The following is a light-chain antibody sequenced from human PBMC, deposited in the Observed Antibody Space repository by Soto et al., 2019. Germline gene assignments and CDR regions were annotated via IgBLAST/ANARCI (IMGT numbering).Light chain of an antibody. Sequence: QSVLTQSPSASDSLGASVKLTCTLSSGHSNYAIAWHQQQPEKGPRYLMKVNSDGSHRKGDGIPDRFSGSSSGAQRYLTISSLQSEDEADYYCQTWGTGIRVFGTGTKVTVL. CDR2: VNSDGSH. CDR1: SGHSNYA. V-gene: IGLV4-69*01. CDR3: QTWGTGIRV. J-gene: IGLJ1*01.